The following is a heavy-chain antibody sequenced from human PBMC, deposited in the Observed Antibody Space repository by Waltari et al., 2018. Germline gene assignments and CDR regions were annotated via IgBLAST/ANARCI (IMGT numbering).Heavy chain of an antibody. J-gene: IGHJ4*02. CDR1: GFTLSSYY. Sequence: QVQLVASAEGVVQPGMSRRVSRVACGFTLSSYYMHWVRQAPGKGLEWVAVTSYDGSRNYYADSVKGRFTISRDNSKNTLYLQMNSLTFEDTAVYYCVRAGLGLLDFVLDYWGQGTLVRVSS. CDR2: TSYDGSRN. CDR3: VRAGLGLLDFVLDY. D-gene: IGHD3-3*02. V-gene: IGHV3-30*01.